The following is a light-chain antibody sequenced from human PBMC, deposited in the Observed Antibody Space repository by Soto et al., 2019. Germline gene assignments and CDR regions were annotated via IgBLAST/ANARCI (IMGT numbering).Light chain of an antibody. V-gene: IGKV3-15*01. CDR1: QSVSSN. J-gene: IGKJ5*01. CDR3: QQYHNWPPLT. CDR2: GAS. Sequence: EIVMTQSPTILSVSPGERATLSFSASQSVSSNLAWYQQKPGQAPRLLIYGASTRATGISVRFSGSGSGTEFTLTITNLQSEDFAIYYCQQYHNWPPLTFGQGTRLEIK.